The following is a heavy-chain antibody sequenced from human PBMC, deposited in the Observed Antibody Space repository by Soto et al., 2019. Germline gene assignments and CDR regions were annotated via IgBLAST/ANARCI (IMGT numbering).Heavy chain of an antibody. CDR2: IMPIFGRA. J-gene: IGHJ6*02. Sequence: ASVKVSCKASGGTFSNYAFSWVRQAPGQGLEWLGGIMPIFGRADYAQKFRGRVTITADESTSTAHMELSSLRSEDTAVYYCARGYEYGSGSFRVDYYGMDVWGQGTTVTVSS. CDR1: GGTFSNYA. CDR3: ARGYEYGSGSFRVDYYGMDV. V-gene: IGHV1-69*13. D-gene: IGHD3-10*01.